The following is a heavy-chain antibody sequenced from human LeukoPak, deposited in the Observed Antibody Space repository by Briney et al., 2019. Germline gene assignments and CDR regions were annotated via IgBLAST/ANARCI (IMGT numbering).Heavy chain of an antibody. Sequence: PGGSLRLSCAASGFTFSSYAMHWVRQAPGKGLEWVAVISYDGSNKYYADSVKGRFTISRDNSKNTLYLQMNSLRAEDTAVYYCARDIVRVQSIAAAGTLAEHFQHWGQGTLVTVSS. CDR2: ISYDGSNK. V-gene: IGHV3-30-3*01. CDR1: GFTFSSYA. D-gene: IGHD6-13*01. CDR3: ARDIVRVQSIAAAGTLAEHFQH. J-gene: IGHJ1*01.